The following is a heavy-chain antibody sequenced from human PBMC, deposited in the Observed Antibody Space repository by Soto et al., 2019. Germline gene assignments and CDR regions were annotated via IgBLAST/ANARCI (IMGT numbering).Heavy chain of an antibody. J-gene: IGHJ5*02. CDR1: GGSISSGGYY. CDR3: ARDLRVAVATPWVVTWFDP. CDR2: IYYSGST. D-gene: IGHD5-12*01. Sequence: PSETLSLTCTVSGGSISSGGYYWSWIRQHPGKGLEWIGYIYYSGSTYYNPSLKSRVTISVDTSKNQFSLKLSSVTAADTAVYYCARDLRVAVATPWVVTWFDPWGQGTLVTVSS. V-gene: IGHV4-31*03.